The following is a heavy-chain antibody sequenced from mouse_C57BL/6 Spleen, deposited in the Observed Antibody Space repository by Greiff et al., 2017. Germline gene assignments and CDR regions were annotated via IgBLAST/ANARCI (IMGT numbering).Heavy chain of an antibody. CDR3: AREGLLMGGFAY. D-gene: IGHD3-1*01. Sequence: VQGVESGPELVKPGASVKISCKASGYAFSSSWMNWVKQRPGKGLEWIGRIYPGDGDTNYNGKFKGKATLTADKSSSTAYMQLSSLTSEDSAVYFCAREGLLMGGFAYWGQGTLVTVSA. CDR1: GYAFSSSW. CDR2: IYPGDGDT. V-gene: IGHV1-82*01. J-gene: IGHJ3*01.